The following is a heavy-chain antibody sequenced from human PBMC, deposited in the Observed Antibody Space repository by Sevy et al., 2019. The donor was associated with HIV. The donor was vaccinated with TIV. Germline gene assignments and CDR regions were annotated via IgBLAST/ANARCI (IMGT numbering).Heavy chain of an antibody. CDR2: INWNSGII. D-gene: IGHD6-19*01. Sequence: GGSLRLSCVASGFTFGDHAMHWVRQAPGKGLEWVSGINWNSGIIAYADSVKGRFTISRDNVKNSLYLQMNSLRSEDTALYYCARDVSSGHTAHSYVYYYGLDVWGQGTTVTVSS. V-gene: IGHV3-9*01. CDR3: ARDVSSGHTAHSYVYYYGLDV. J-gene: IGHJ6*02. CDR1: GFTFGDHA.